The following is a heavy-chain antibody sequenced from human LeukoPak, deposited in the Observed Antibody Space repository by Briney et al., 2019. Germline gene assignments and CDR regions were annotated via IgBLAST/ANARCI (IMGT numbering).Heavy chain of an antibody. CDR2: IYSSGTT. D-gene: IGHD6-13*01. V-gene: IGHV3-53*01. CDR3: AKDRAQQLVLDF. Sequence: TGGSLRLSCAASGFTVSSNYMSWVRQAPGKGLEWVSVIYSSGTTYYADSVKGRFTISRDNSKNTLFLQMNSLRAEDTAVYYCAKDRAQQLVLDFWGQGTLVTVSS. J-gene: IGHJ4*02. CDR1: GFTVSSNY.